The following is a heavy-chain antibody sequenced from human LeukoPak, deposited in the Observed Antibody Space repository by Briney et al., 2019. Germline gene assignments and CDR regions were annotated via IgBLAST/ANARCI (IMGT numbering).Heavy chain of an antibody. CDR1: GGSFSGYY. J-gene: IGHJ5*02. CDR2: INHSGST. D-gene: IGHD3-22*01. Sequence: PSETLSLTCAVYGGSFSGYYWSWIRQPPGKGLKWIGEINHSGSTNYNPSLKSRVTISVDTSKNQFSLKLSSVTAADTAVYYCARVQLWLSFNWFDPWGQGTLVTVSS. V-gene: IGHV4-34*01. CDR3: ARVQLWLSFNWFDP.